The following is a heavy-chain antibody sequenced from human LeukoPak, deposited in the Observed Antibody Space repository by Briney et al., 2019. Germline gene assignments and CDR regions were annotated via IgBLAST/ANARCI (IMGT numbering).Heavy chain of an antibody. CDR2: IYTSGST. CDR3: AKSGGYGLIDY. J-gene: IGHJ4*02. CDR1: GGSISSGSYF. V-gene: IGHV4-61*02. D-gene: IGHD1-26*01. Sequence: PSETLSLTCTVSGGSISSGSYFWSWIRQPAGKGLEWIGRIYTSGSTNYSPSLKSRVTISVDTSRNQFSLKLRSVTAADTAMYYCAKSGGYGLIDYWGQGTLVTVSS.